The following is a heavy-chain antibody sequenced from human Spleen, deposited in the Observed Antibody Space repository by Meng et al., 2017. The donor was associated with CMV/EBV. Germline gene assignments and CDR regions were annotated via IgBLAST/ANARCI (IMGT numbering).Heavy chain of an antibody. Sequence: GGSLRLSCMASGYSFTSYWIGWVRQRAGRGLEWMGVIYPDDSDTRYSPSFHGQVTISADGSITTAYLQWSSLKASDSALYYCARVGRDVNTSSWIDYWGQGTLVTVSS. CDR3: ARVGRDVNTSSWIDY. CDR1: GYSFTSYW. D-gene: IGHD6-13*01. CDR2: IYPDDSDT. V-gene: IGHV5-51*06. J-gene: IGHJ4*02.